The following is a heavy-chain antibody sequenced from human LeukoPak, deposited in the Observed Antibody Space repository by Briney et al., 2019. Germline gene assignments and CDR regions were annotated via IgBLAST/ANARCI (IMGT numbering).Heavy chain of an antibody. CDR2: ISGSGVST. CDR1: GFRFSSYA. CDR3: GRQGDYYDSTGYYPFFDY. V-gene: IGHV3-23*01. J-gene: IGHJ4*02. Sequence: GGSLRLSCAASGFRFSSYAMSWVRQAPGKGLGWVSAISGSGVSTYYADSVKGRFTISRDNSKNTLYLQMNSLRAEDTAVYYCGRQGDYYDSTGYYPFFDYWGQGTLVTVSS. D-gene: IGHD3-22*01.